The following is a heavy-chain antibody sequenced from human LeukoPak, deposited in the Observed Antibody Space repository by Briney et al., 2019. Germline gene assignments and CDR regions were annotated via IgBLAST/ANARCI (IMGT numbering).Heavy chain of an antibody. V-gene: IGHV3-9*01. CDR2: ITWKTGNG. CDR1: GFNFDDYS. CDR3: TRRAARWQFDL. Sequence: GRSLRLSCAVSGFNFDDYSMHWVRQAPGRGLEWVSGITWKTGNGIYADSVKGRFTISRDNAKNSLYLQMSSLRAEDTALYYCTRRAARWQFDLWGRGTLLTVSS. D-gene: IGHD5-24*01. J-gene: IGHJ2*01.